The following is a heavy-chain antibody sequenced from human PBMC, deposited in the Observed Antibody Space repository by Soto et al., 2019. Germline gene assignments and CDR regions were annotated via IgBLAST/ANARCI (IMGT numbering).Heavy chain of an antibody. CDR1: GFAFTSYG. D-gene: IGHD2-15*01. V-gene: IGHV1-18*01. CDR2: ISVYNGNT. J-gene: IGHJ5*02. Sequence: VSVKVPCEASGFAFTSYGITWVRQAPGQGLEWMGWISVYNGNTKYAQKLQGRVTMTTDTPTSTAYMELRTLRSDDTAVYYCARDLGYCSGGSCPSNWFDPWGQGTLVTAPQ. CDR3: ARDLGYCSGGSCPSNWFDP.